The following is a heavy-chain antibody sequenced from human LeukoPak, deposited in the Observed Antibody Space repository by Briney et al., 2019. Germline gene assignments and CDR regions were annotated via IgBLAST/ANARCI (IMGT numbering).Heavy chain of an antibody. Sequence: ASVKVSRKASGYTFTGYYMHWVRQAPGQGLEWMGWINPNSGGTNYAQKFQGRVTMTRDTSISTAYMELSRLRSDDTAVYYCARGKKMATIVVSAYYYYMDVWGKGTTVTVSS. D-gene: IGHD5-24*01. CDR3: ARGKKMATIVVSAYYYYMDV. J-gene: IGHJ6*03. CDR2: INPNSGGT. V-gene: IGHV1-2*02. CDR1: GYTFTGYY.